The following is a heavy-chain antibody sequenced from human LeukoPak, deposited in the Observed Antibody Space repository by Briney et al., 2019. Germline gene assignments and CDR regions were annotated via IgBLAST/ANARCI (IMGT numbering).Heavy chain of an antibody. D-gene: IGHD4-23*01. J-gene: IGHJ6*03. V-gene: IGHV4-34*01. CDR1: GGSISSYY. CDR2: INHSGST. Sequence: SETLSLTCTVSGGSISSYYWSWIRQPPGKGLEWIGEINHSGSTNYNPSLKSRVTISVDTSKNQFSLKLSSVTAADTAVYYCARGYGGNSTPLYYYYYYMDVWGKGTTVTISS. CDR3: ARGYGGNSTPLYYYYYYMDV.